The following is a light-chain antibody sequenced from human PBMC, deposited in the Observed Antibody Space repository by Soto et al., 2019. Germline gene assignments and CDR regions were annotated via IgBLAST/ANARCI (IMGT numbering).Light chain of an antibody. CDR2: EVS. J-gene: IGLJ2*01. V-gene: IGLV2-14*01. CDR3: SSYTSSSTLVV. CDR1: SSDVAGYNY. Sequence: QSALTQPASVSGSPGQSITISCTGTSSDVAGYNYVSWYQQYPGKAPKLMIYEVSNRPSGVSNRFSGSKSGNTASLTISGLQAEDEADYYCSSYTSSSTLVVFGGGTKLTVL.